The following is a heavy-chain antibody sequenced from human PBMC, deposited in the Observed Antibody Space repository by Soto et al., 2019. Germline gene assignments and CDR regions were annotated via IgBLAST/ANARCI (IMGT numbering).Heavy chain of an antibody. Sequence: PGGSLRLSCAVSGFTFSSYWMHWVRQAPGKGLVWVARINSDGSGTTYADSVKGRFTISRDNAKNTLYLQMNSLRAEDTAVYFCARDQDGVGGTADYWGQGTLVTVS. CDR3: ARDQDGVGGTADY. V-gene: IGHV3-74*01. CDR2: INSDGSGT. CDR1: GFTFSSYW. J-gene: IGHJ4*02. D-gene: IGHD1-26*01.